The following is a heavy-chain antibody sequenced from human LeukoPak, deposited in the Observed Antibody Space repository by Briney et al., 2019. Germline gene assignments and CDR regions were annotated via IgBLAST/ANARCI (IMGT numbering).Heavy chain of an antibody. D-gene: IGHD6-13*01. CDR1: GESFSDYY. CDR3: AREGIIVAGGTWDY. CDR2: TSHSGSN. V-gene: IGHV4-34*01. Sequence: SETLSLTCAVYGESFSDYYWSWLRQPPGKGLEGIGETSHSGSNNYNPSLKSRVTISVDTSKKQFSLRLTSVTAADTAVYYCAREGIIVAGGTWDYWGEGTLVTVSS. J-gene: IGHJ4*02.